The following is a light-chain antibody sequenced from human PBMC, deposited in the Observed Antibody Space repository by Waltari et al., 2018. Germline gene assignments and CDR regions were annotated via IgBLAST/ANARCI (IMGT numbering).Light chain of an antibody. V-gene: IGKV3-15*01. CDR1: QSVSTN. CDR2: GAS. Sequence: EVVMTRSPATLSVSPGERATLSCRASQSVSTNLAWYQHKPGQAPRLLIYGASTRATGIPARFSGSGSGTEFTLTITSLQSEDFAAYYCQQYNSWPPWTFGQGTTVEIK. CDR3: QQYNSWPPWT. J-gene: IGKJ1*01.